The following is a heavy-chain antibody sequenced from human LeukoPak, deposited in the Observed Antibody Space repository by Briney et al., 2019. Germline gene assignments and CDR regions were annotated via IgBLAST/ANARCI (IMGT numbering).Heavy chain of an antibody. CDR3: ARRAAWFGELH. V-gene: IGHV4-34*01. J-gene: IGHJ4*02. D-gene: IGHD3-10*01. CDR1: GGSFSGYY. Sequence: SETLSLTCAVYGGSFSGYYWSWIRQPPGKGLEWIGEINHSGSTNYNPSLKSRVTISVDTSKNQFSPKLSSVTAADTAVYYCARRAAWFGELHWGQGTLVTVSS. CDR2: INHSGST.